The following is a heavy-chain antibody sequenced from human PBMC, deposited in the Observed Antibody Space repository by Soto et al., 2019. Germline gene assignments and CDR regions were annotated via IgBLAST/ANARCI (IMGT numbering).Heavy chain of an antibody. J-gene: IGHJ4*02. D-gene: IGHD3-22*01. V-gene: IGHV3-30-3*01. CDR2: ISYDGSNK. CDR1: GFTFSSYA. Sequence: PGGSLRLSCAASGFTFSSYAMHWVRQAPGKGLEWVAVISYDGSNKYYADSVKGRFTTSRDNSKNTLYLQMNSLRAEDTAVYYCARDFTYYDSSGYLDYWGQGTLVTVSS. CDR3: ARDFTYYDSSGYLDY.